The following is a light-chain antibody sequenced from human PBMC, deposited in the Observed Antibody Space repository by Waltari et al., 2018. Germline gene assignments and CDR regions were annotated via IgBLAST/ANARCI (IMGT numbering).Light chain of an antibody. CDR2: DVS. CDR3: NSYAGSSSWV. V-gene: IGLV2-14*03. J-gene: IGLJ3*02. CDR1: SSDVGFYNY. Sequence: QSALTQPASVSGSPGQSITISCTGPSSDVGFYNYVSWYQHHPGKAPKLMIYDVSERPSGVSNRFSGSKSGNTASLTISGLQAEDEADYYCNSYAGSSSWVFGGGTKLTVL.